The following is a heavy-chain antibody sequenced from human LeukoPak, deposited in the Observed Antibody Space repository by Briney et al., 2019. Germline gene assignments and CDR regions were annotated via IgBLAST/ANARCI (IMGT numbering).Heavy chain of an antibody. CDR3: ARHEPVITLSSYYYGMDA. D-gene: IGHD1-14*01. CDR1: GFTFSTYS. J-gene: IGHJ6*02. Sequence: GGSLRLSCAASGFTFSTYSMNWVRQAPGKGLEWVSSIGTSSTYIYYADSVKGRFTISRDNAKNSLYLQMNSLRAEDTAVYYCARHEPVITLSSYYYGMDAWGPGTTVTVSS. CDR2: IGTSSTYI. V-gene: IGHV3-21*01.